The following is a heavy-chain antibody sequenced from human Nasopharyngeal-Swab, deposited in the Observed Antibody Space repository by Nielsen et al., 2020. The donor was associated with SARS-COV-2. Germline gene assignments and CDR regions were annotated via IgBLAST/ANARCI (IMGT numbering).Heavy chain of an antibody. Sequence: GGSLRLSCAASGFSITAYGMTWVRQAPGKGLEWVSSISELGSGIYYADSVRGRFSISRDTSKNTVYLQMNILRADDTALYFCTRGLTGHIVQWNPSPYWGQGTLVTVSS. J-gene: IGHJ4*02. V-gene: IGHV3-23*01. D-gene: IGHD1-14*01. CDR3: TRGLTGHIVQWNPSPY. CDR2: ISELGSGI. CDR1: GFSITAYG.